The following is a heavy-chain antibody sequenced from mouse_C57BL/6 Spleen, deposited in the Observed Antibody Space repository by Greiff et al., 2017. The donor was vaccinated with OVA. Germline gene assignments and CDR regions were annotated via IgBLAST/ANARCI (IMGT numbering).Heavy chain of an antibody. CDR1: GYAFTNYL. J-gene: IGHJ1*03. D-gene: IGHD1-1*01. Sequence: QVQLQQSGAELVRPGTSVKVSCKASGYAFTNYLIEWVKQRPGQGLEWIGVINPGSGGTNYNEKFKGKATLTADNYYSTAYMQLSSMTSEDAAVSFCERGAYYGGSYGYFDVWGTGTTVTVSS. CDR3: ERGAYYGGSYGYFDV. V-gene: IGHV1-54*01. CDR2: INPGSGGT.